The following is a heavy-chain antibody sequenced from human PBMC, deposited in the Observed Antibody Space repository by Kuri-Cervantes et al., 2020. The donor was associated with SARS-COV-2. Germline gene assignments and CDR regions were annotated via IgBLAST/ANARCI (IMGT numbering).Heavy chain of an antibody. Sequence: ASVKVSCKASGYTFTSYAMHWVRQAPGQRLEWMGWINAGTGNTKYSQKFQGRVTITRDTSASTAYMELSSLRSEDTAVYYCARRGDILTDAFDIWGQGTMVT. V-gene: IGHV1-3*01. D-gene: IGHD3-9*01. CDR1: GYTFTSYA. CDR2: INAGTGNT. J-gene: IGHJ3*02. CDR3: ARRGDILTDAFDI.